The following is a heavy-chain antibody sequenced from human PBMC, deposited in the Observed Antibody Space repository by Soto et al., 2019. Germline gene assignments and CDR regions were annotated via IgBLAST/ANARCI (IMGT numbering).Heavy chain of an antibody. Sequence: QVQLQESGPGLVKPSETLSLTCTVSGGSISSYYWSWIRQPPGKGLEWIGYIYYSGSTNNNPSLKSRVTISVDTSKNQFSLNLSSMTAADTAVYYCARRYGYSFDYWGQGTLVTVSS. CDR2: IYYSGST. CDR1: GGSISSYY. D-gene: IGHD1-1*01. CDR3: ARRYGYSFDY. V-gene: IGHV4-59*08. J-gene: IGHJ4*02.